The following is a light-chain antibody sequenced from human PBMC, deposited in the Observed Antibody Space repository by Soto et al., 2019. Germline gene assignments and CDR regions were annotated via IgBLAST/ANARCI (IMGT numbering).Light chain of an antibody. CDR2: GAS. V-gene: IGKV3-20*01. CDR3: QQYGSSPFT. CDR1: QSVSSSY. J-gene: IGKJ3*01. Sequence: ESVLTQSPGTLSMSPGERATLSCRASQSVSSSYSAWYQQKHGQAPRLLIYGASSRATGIPDRFSGSGSGTDFTLNISRLKPEALAVYYCQQYGSSPFTFGPGTKVDIK.